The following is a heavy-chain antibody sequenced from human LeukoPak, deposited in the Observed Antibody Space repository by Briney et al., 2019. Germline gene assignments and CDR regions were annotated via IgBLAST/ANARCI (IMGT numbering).Heavy chain of an antibody. Sequence: GASVTVSFKASGYTFTSYDINWVRQAPGQGLEWMGGIIPIFGTANYAQKFQGRVTITADESTSTAYMELSSLRSEDTAVYYCARDMAYCSSTSCYKEHDGVYWGQGTLVTVSS. CDR1: GYTFTSYD. V-gene: IGHV1-69*13. J-gene: IGHJ4*02. CDR3: ARDMAYCSSTSCYKEHDGVY. D-gene: IGHD2-2*02. CDR2: IIPIFGTA.